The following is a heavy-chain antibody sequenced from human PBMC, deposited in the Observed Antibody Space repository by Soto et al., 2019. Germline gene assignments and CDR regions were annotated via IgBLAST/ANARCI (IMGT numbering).Heavy chain of an antibody. CDR2: IIPIFGTA. D-gene: IGHD1-26*01. CDR1: GGTSSSYS. J-gene: IGHJ4*02. CDR3: ARDGGRHSGGIDY. V-gene: IGHV1-69*01. Sequence: QVQLVQSGAEVKKPGSSVKVSCKASGGTSSSYSINWERQAPGQGLEWMGEIIPIFGTANYAQKFQGRVTITADESTSTAYMELSSLRSEDTAVYYCARDGGRHSGGIDYWGQGTLVTVSS.